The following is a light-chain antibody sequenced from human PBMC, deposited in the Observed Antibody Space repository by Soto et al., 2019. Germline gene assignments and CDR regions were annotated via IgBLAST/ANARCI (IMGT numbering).Light chain of an antibody. J-gene: IGKJ4*01. V-gene: IGKV3-20*01. CDR3: QQYGSLVPGLT. Sequence: IVLTQSPGTVSLSTGQRVTLSCRASQRISRNDLAWYQQKPGLAPRLIMYNGSRRAAGTPDRFSGSGSGTDFSLTISRLEPEDFAVYSCQQYGSLVPGLTFGGGTKVDIK. CDR2: NGS. CDR1: QRISRND.